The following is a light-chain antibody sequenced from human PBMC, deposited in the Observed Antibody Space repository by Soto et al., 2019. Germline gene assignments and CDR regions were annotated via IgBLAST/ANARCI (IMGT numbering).Light chain of an antibody. V-gene: IGKV1-8*01. CDR3: QQYYSYPRVT. J-gene: IGKJ1*01. CDR2: AAS. Sequence: AIRMTQSPSSLSASTGDRVTITCRASQGISSYLAWYQQKPGKAPKLLIYAASTLQSGVLSRFSGSGSGTDFTLTISCLQSEDFATYYCQQYYSYPRVTVGQGTKVDSK. CDR1: QGISSY.